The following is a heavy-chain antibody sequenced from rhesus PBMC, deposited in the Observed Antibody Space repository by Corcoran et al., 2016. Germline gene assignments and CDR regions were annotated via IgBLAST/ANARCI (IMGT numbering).Heavy chain of an antibody. CDR3: ARDRTTVGYFDY. Sequence: QVQLQESGPGVVKPSETLSLTCAVSGYSISSGYDWSWIRQPPGKGLEWIGYIYGSSGSTNYNPSRKNRVTISKDTSKNQFSLKLSSVTAADTAVYYCARDRTTVGYFDYWGQGVLVTVSS. CDR1: GYSISSGYD. CDR2: IYGSSGST. V-gene: IGHV4-76*01. J-gene: IGHJ4*01. D-gene: IGHD4-29*01.